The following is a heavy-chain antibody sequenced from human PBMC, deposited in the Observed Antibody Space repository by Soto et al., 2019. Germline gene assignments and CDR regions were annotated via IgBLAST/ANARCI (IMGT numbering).Heavy chain of an antibody. D-gene: IGHD3-22*01. V-gene: IGHV5-10-1*01. CDR3: AFRTTYYYDSSGPRFDP. J-gene: IGHJ5*02. Sequence: GESLKISCKGSGYSFTSYWISWVRQMPGKGLEWMGRIDPSDSYTNYSPSFQGHVTISADKSISTAYLQWSSLKASDTAMYYCAFRTTYYYDSSGPRFDPWGQGTLVTVSS. CDR1: GYSFTSYW. CDR2: IDPSDSYT.